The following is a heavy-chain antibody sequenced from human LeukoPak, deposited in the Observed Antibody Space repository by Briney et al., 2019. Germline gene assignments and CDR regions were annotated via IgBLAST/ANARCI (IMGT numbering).Heavy chain of an antibody. D-gene: IGHD1-1*01. Sequence: SETLSLTCAVYGGPFSGYYWSWIRQPPGKGLEWIGEINHSGSTNYNPSLKSRVTISVDTSKNQFSLKLSSVTAADTAVYYCARGWNGFDYWGQGTLVTVSS. V-gene: IGHV4-34*01. CDR1: GGPFSGYY. J-gene: IGHJ4*02. CDR2: INHSGST. CDR3: ARGWNGFDY.